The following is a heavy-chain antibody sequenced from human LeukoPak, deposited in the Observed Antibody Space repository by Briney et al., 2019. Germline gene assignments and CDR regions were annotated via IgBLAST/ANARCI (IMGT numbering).Heavy chain of an antibody. J-gene: IGHJ4*02. CDR2: ISSSSSYI. V-gene: IGHV3-21*01. D-gene: IGHD3-22*01. CDR3: ARGLYDSSGYMAFDY. Sequence: PGGSLRLSCAASGFSFSSYSVNWVRQAPGKGLEWVSSISSSSSYIYYADSVKGRFTISRDNAKNSLYLQMNSLRAEDTAMYYCARGLYDSSGYMAFDYWGQGTLVTVSS. CDR1: GFSFSSYS.